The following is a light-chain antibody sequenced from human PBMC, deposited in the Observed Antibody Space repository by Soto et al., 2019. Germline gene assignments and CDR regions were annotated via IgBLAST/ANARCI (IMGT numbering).Light chain of an antibody. V-gene: IGLV2-23*01. J-gene: IGLJ2*01. CDR1: SSDVGCYNL. CDR2: EGS. Sequence: QSALTQPASVSGSPGQSITISCTGTSSDVGCYNLVSWYQQHPGKAPKLMIYEGSKRPSGISNRFSGSKSGNTASLTISGLQAEDEADYYCCSYAGSSTLLFRGGTKLTVL. CDR3: CSYAGSSTLL.